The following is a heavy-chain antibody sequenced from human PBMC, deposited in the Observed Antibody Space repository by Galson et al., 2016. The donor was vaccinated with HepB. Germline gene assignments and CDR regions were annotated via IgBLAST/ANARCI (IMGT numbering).Heavy chain of an antibody. J-gene: IGHJ6*02. V-gene: IGHV1-3*01. CDR3: ARDLLSSIAAHAGGV. Sequence: SVKVSCKASGYSFTSYGIHWVRQAPGQRLEWMGRINAGNGNTKYSQKFQGRVTITRDTYASTAYMELSSLRSEETAVYYCARDLLSSIAAHAGGVWGQGTTVTVSS. CDR2: INAGNGNT. CDR1: GYSFTSYG. D-gene: IGHD6-6*01.